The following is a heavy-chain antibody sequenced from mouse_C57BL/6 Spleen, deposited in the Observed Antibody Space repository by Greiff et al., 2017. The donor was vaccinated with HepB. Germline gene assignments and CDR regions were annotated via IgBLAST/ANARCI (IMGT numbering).Heavy chain of an antibody. CDR2: IDPEDGDT. V-gene: IGHV14-1*01. J-gene: IGHJ3*01. Sequence: VQLQQSGAELVRPGASVKLSCTASGFNIKDYYMHWVKQRPEQGLEWIGRIDPEDGDTEYAPKFQGKATMTADTPSNTAYLQLSSLTSEDTAVYYCTTDYIVTPRAYWGQGTLVTVSA. CDR1: GFNIKDYY. CDR3: TTDYIVTPRAY. D-gene: IGHD2-5*01.